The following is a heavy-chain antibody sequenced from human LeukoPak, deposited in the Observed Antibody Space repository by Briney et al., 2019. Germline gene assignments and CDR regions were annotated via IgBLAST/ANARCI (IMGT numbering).Heavy chain of an antibody. CDR1: GYTLTELS. CDR2: FDPEDGET. D-gene: IGHD3-10*01. CDR3: ATGGVLLPVRGAYGY. V-gene: IGHV1-24*01. J-gene: IGHJ4*02. Sequence: ASVKVSFKVSGYTLTELSMHWVRQAPGKGREWMGGFDPEDGETIYAQKFQGRVTMTEDTSTDTAYMELSSLRSEDTAVYYCATGGVLLPVRGAYGYWGQGTLVTVSS.